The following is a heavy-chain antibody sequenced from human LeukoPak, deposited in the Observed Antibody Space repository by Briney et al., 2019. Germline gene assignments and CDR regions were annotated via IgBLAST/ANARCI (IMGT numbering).Heavy chain of an antibody. Sequence: GSLRPSCAASGFTFSSYEMNLVPQAPGQGLEWGRYISGSGSSIHYADSVKARFTISRDNAMNSLYLQMNSLRAEDTAIYYCAREYDSSGYPLDFWGHGTRVTVSS. D-gene: IGHD3-22*01. V-gene: IGHV3-48*03. CDR1: GFTFSSYE. CDR3: AREYDSSGYPLDF. CDR2: ISGSGSSI. J-gene: IGHJ4*01.